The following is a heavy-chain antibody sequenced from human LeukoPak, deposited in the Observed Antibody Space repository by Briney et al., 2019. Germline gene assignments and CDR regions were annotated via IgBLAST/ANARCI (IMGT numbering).Heavy chain of an antibody. J-gene: IGHJ4*02. CDR1: GFTFSIYP. Sequence: PGGSLRLSCAASGFTFSIYPMSWVRQAPGQGLEWVSSISGSGGYAYYANSPKGRSIPSRANSKHTLYLQMNSLRAEDTAVYYCAKDLFGGPARAFFDYWGQGTLVTVSS. V-gene: IGHV3-23*01. CDR2: ISGSGGYA. D-gene: IGHD3-16*01. CDR3: AKDLFGGPARAFFDY.